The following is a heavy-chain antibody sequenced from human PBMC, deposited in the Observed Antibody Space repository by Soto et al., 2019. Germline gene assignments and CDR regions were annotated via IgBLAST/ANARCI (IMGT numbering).Heavy chain of an antibody. D-gene: IGHD6-6*01. J-gene: IGHJ6*02. CDR2: ISGSGGST. CDR3: AKGLVPRQLDKRGAYYYYYGMDV. V-gene: IGHV3-23*01. Sequence: PGGSLRLSCAASGFSFSTLAMSRVRQAPGKGLEWVSGISGSGGSTNYADSVKGRFTISRDNSKNTLYLQMNSLTAEDTAVYYCAKGLVPRQLDKRGAYYYYYGMDVWGQGTTVTVSS. CDR1: GFSFSTLA.